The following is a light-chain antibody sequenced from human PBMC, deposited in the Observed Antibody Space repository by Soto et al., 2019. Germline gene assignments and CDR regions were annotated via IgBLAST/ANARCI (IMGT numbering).Light chain of an antibody. V-gene: IGKV3-15*01. Sequence: MTQSPSSFSASPGERATLSCRASQNITSNLTWYQQKPGQAPRLLIYGASTRATGIPARFSGSGSGTEFTLTVSSLQSEDFAVYYCQQYSHWPRTFGQGTKVDIK. CDR1: QNITSN. CDR2: GAS. J-gene: IGKJ1*01. CDR3: QQYSHWPRT.